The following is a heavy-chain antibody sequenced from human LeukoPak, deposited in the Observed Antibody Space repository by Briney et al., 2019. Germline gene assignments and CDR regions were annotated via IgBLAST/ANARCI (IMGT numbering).Heavy chain of an antibody. CDR2: INHSGST. D-gene: IGHD2-15*01. CDR3: ARAKGYCSGGSCYSLYGAFDI. CDR1: GGSFSGYY. J-gene: IGHJ3*02. V-gene: IGHV4-34*01. Sequence: SETLSLTCAVDGGSFSGYYWSWIRQPPGKGLEWIGEINHSGSTNYNPSLKSRVTISVDTSKNQFSLKLSSVTAADTAVYYCARAKGYCSGGSCYSLYGAFDIWGQGTKVTVSS.